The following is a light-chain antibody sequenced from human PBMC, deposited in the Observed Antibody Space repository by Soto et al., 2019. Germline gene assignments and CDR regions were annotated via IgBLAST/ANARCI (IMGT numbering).Light chain of an antibody. Sequence: DVQMTQSPSAMFASVGDRVTITCRATQDISRFVAWFQQKPGKAPERLIYETSTLQPGVPSRFSGSGSGTEFTLAISGLQPEDVATYYWLQHNIYPYTFGQGTKLEIK. CDR1: QDISRF. J-gene: IGKJ2*01. CDR2: ETS. CDR3: LQHNIYPYT. V-gene: IGKV1-17*03.